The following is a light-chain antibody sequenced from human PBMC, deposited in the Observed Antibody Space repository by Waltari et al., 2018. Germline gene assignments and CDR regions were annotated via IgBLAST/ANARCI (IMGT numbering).Light chain of an antibody. CDR1: QSVGTY. Sequence: EIVLTQSPATLSLSPGETATLSCRASQSVGTYLAWYQQKPGQAPRLLIYDASNRATGIPARFRGSGSGTDCTLTISSLEAEDLAVYYCQQRSSWTPHTFGQGARLEIK. CDR3: QQRSSWTPHT. CDR2: DAS. V-gene: IGKV3-11*01. J-gene: IGKJ2*01.